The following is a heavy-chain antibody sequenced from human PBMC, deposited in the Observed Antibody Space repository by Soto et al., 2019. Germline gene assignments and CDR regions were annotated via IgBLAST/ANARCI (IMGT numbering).Heavy chain of an antibody. J-gene: IGHJ4*02. Sequence: WGSVRLSLLGSGYSFSRYSMNWVRQAPGKGLAWVSYIDSRSSVIYYAHSVKGRFTIYRDNSRNSLHLSMNSLRGDDTAVYYCARHLPRERGGSHXSGQTTL. D-gene: IGHD3-3*01. CDR1: GYSFSRYS. CDR3: ARHLPRERGGSHX. V-gene: IGHV3-21*01. CDR2: IDSRSSVI.